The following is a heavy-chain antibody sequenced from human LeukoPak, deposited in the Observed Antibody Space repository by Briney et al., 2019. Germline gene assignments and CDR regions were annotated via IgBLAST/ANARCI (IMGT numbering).Heavy chain of an antibody. CDR1: GYGFTAYW. Sequence: GESLKISCKGSGYGFTAYWISWVRQMPGKGLEWMGRIDPSDSYTNYSPSFQGHVTISADRSITTAYLQWSSLKGSDTAMYYCARTYGSGIGNTFDIWGQGTMVTVSS. CDR3: ARTYGSGIGNTFDI. J-gene: IGHJ3*02. V-gene: IGHV5-10-1*01. CDR2: IDPSDSYT. D-gene: IGHD3-10*01.